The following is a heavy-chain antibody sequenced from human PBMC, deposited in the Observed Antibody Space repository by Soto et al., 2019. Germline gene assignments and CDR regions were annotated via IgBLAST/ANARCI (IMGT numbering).Heavy chain of an antibody. V-gene: IGHV3-7*01. Sequence: GGSLRLSCAASGFTFGSYWVSWVRQAPGKGLEWVANIKQDGSEKYYVDSVKGRFTISRDNAKNSLYLQMNSLRAEDAAVYYCARDFNWNYGWFDPWGQGTLVTVSS. J-gene: IGHJ5*02. D-gene: IGHD1-7*01. CDR1: GFTFGSYW. CDR2: IKQDGSEK. CDR3: ARDFNWNYGWFDP.